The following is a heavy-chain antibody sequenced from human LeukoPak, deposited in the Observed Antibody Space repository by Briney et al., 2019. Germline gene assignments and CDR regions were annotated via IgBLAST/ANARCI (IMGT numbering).Heavy chain of an antibody. J-gene: IGHJ4*02. CDR1: GGSISSSNW. D-gene: IGHD2-15*01. CDR2: IYHSGST. V-gene: IGHV4-4*02. CDR3: ASLSRVAGTFSEFLF. Sequence: PSGTLSLTCAVSGGSISSSNWWSWVRQPPGKGLEWIGEIYHSGSTNYNPSLKSRVTISVDKSKNQFSLKLSSVTAADTAVYYCASLSRVAGTFSEFLFWGQGTLVTVSS.